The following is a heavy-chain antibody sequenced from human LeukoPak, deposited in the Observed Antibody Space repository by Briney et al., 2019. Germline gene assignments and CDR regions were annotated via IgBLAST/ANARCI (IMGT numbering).Heavy chain of an antibody. CDR3: ARVKTGGSYYYYYYMDV. Sequence: ASVKVSCKASGYTFTSYGISWVRQAPGQGLEWMGWISAYNGNTNYAQKLQGRVTMTTDTSTSTAYMELRSLRSDDTAVYYCARVKTGGSYYYYYYMDVWGKGTTVTVSS. CDR1: GYTFTSYG. V-gene: IGHV1-18*01. D-gene: IGHD1-1*01. CDR2: ISAYNGNT. J-gene: IGHJ6*03.